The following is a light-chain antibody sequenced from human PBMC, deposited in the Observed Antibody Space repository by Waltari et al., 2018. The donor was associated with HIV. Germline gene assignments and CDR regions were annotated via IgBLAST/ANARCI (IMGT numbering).Light chain of an antibody. Sequence: QSALTQSPSASGSPGHSVNISCTGANGDISDSNYVSWYQQHSNRPPKLIIFEVSKRPSGVPDRFSGAKSGNTASLFVSGLQPEDEATYFCSSFAATHKLFGGGTKLTVL. J-gene: IGLJ2*01. CDR1: NGDISDSNY. CDR2: EVS. CDR3: SSFAATHKL. V-gene: IGLV2-8*01.